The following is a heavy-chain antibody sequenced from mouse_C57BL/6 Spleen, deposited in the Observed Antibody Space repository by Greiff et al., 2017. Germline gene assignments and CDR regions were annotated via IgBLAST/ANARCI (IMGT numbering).Heavy chain of an antibody. Sequence: EVKLVESGGGLVKPGGSLKLSCAASGFTFSDYRMHWVRQAPEKGLEWVAYISSGSSTIYYADTVKGRFTISRDNAKNTLFLQMTSLRSEDTAMXYGARRRDGSSWGYFDYWGQGTTLTVSS. J-gene: IGHJ2*01. CDR3: ARRRDGSSWGYFDY. D-gene: IGHD1-1*01. CDR2: ISSGSSTI. CDR1: GFTFSDYR. V-gene: IGHV5-17*01.